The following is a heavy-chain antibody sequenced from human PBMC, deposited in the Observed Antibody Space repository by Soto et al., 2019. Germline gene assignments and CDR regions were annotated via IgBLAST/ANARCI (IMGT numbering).Heavy chain of an antibody. D-gene: IGHD1-20*01. J-gene: IGHJ6*02. CDR3: ARPQELGSRYIGADV. Sequence: PVEALEISCKGSGYNFNTYWIDWVRQVPGKGLEWMGIIYPGDSDTKYSPSFQGQVTISVDKSTNTAYLQWSSLKASDTAIYYCARPQELGSRYIGADVWGQGTTVTVSS. CDR1: GYNFNTYW. V-gene: IGHV5-51*01. CDR2: IYPGDSDT.